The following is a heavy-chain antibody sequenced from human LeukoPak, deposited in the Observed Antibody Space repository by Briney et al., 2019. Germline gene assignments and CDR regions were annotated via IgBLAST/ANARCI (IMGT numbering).Heavy chain of an antibody. D-gene: IGHD5-12*01. Sequence: GASVKVSCKASGGTFSSYAISWVRQAPGQGLEWMGGIIPIFGTANYAQKFQGRVTITADKSTSTAYMELRSLRSDDTAVYYCARKQTGHVATFPGWFDPWGQGTLVTVSS. J-gene: IGHJ5*02. CDR3: ARKQTGHVATFPGWFDP. V-gene: IGHV1-69*06. CDR1: GGTFSSYA. CDR2: IIPIFGTA.